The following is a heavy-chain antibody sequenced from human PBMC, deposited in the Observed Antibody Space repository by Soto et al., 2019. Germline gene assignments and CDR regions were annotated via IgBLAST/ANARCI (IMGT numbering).Heavy chain of an antibody. CDR3: ARLFHYYGSGSYYKGGNWFDP. CDR1: GGSISSSSYY. V-gene: IGHV4-39*01. Sequence: QLQLQESGPGLVKPSETLSLTCTVSGGSISSSSYYWGWIRQPPGKGLEWIGSIYYSGSTYYNPSLNSRVTISADTSKNQFSLKLSSVTAADTAVYYCARLFHYYGSGSYYKGGNWFDPWGQGTLVTVSS. D-gene: IGHD3-10*01. J-gene: IGHJ5*02. CDR2: IYYSGST.